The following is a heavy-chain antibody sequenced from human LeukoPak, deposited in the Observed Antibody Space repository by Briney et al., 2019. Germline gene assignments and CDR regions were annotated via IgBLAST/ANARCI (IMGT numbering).Heavy chain of an antibody. CDR1: DDSITMYY. Sequence: SETLSLTCSVSDDSITMYYWTWIRQPPGKGLKWIGYVDHTGSTNFNPSLNGRVSISRDTTKNLFSLGLRSVTAADTAVYFCARGRVSSSTWHSTYYYYFYMDVWGKGTTVTVSS. CDR3: ARGRVSSSTWHSTYYYYFYMDV. CDR2: VDHTGST. J-gene: IGHJ6*03. D-gene: IGHD5-12*01. V-gene: IGHV4-59*01.